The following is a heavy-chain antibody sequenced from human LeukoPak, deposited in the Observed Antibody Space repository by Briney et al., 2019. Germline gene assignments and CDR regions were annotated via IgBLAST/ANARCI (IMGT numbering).Heavy chain of an antibody. V-gene: IGHV3-23*01. CDR2: ISASGGST. D-gene: IGHD2-2*01. CDR1: GFTFSSYA. Sequence: GGSLRLSCAASGFTFSSYAITCVRQAPGNELEWFSAISASGGSTYYAASVKGRFTISNDNSKNTPFLQMNSLRAEDTDVYYCAKDDCSSTSCYVVDYWGQGTLVTVSS. J-gene: IGHJ4*02. CDR3: AKDDCSSTSCYVVDY.